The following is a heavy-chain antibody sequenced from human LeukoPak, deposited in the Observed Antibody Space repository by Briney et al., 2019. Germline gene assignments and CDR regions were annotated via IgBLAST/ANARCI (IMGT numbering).Heavy chain of an antibody. Sequence: ASVKVSCKASGYTVTTYGINWVRQAPGQGLEWMGWISAYSGHTKYAQRLQGRVTMTTDTSTNTAYMQLTSLRSDDTAVYYCARDVSTVTTRGDYYYYMGVWGKGTTVTVSS. V-gene: IGHV1-18*01. D-gene: IGHD4-17*01. CDR1: GYTVTTYG. CDR2: ISAYSGHT. CDR3: ARDVSTVTTRGDYYYYMGV. J-gene: IGHJ6*03.